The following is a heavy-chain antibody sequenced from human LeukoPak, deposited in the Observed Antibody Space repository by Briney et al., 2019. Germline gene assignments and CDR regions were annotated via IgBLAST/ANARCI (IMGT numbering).Heavy chain of an antibody. J-gene: IGHJ4*02. CDR2: ISYDGSNK. D-gene: IGHD6-13*01. V-gene: IGHV3-30*03. CDR3: ASESGPYSSSWIDY. Sequence: GGSLRLSCAASGFTFRSYGMHWVRQAPGKGLEWVAVISYDGSNKYYADSVKGRFTISRDNSKNMMYLQMNSLRAEDTAVYYCASESGPYSSSWIDYWGQGTLVTVSS. CDR1: GFTFRSYG.